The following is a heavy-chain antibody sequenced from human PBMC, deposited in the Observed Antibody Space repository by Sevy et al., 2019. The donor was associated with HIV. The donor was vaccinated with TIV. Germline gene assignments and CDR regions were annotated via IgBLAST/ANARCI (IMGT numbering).Heavy chain of an antibody. V-gene: IGHV3-9*01. J-gene: IGHJ4*02. Sequence: GGSLRLSCAASGFTFDDYAMHWVRQAPGKGPEWVSGISWNSGSIGYADSVKGRFTISRDNAKNSLYLQMNSLRAEDTALYYCAKDRSSGSYLVDYWGQGTLVTVSS. CDR1: GFTFDDYA. CDR2: ISWNSGSI. D-gene: IGHD1-26*01. CDR3: AKDRSSGSYLVDY.